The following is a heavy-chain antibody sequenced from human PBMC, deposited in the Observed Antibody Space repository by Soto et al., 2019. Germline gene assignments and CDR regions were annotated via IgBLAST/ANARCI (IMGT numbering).Heavy chain of an antibody. CDR2: INSDGSST. CDR3: ARYMITFGGVIVPSFDY. CDR1: GFTFSSYW. J-gene: IGHJ4*02. V-gene: IGHV3-74*01. Sequence: PGGSLRLSCAASGFTFSSYWMHWVRQAQKKEMVRETRINSDGSSTSYAETVKGRFTISRDNAKNTLYLQMNSLRAEDTAVYYCARYMITFGGVIVPSFDYWGQGTPVTVS. D-gene: IGHD3-16*02.